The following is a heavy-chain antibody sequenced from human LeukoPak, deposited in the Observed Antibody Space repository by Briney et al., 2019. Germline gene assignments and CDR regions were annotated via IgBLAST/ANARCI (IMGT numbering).Heavy chain of an antibody. CDR2: IIPIFGTA. CDR3: ARDRGYSGYDPFDY. D-gene: IGHD5-12*01. CDR1: GGTFSSYA. J-gene: IGHJ4*02. V-gene: IGHV1-69*06. Sequence: SVKVSCKASGGTFSSYAISWVRQAPGQGLEWMGGIIPIFGTANYAQKFQGRVTITADKSTSTAYMELSSLRSEDTAVYYCARDRGYSGYDPFDYLGQGTLVTVSS.